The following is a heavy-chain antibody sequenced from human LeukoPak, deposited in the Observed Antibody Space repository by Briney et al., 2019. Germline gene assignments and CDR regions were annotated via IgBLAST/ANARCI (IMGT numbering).Heavy chain of an antibody. CDR3: ASAGHCANGVCRNWFGP. CDR1: GASMSSDGYY. Sequence: PSQTLSLTCNVSGASMSSDGYYWNWIRQPGGKGLEWIGRIYSGGSTNYNPSLKSRVTLSVDTSKNRLSLKLSYVTAADTAVYYCASAGHCANGVCRNWFGPWGQGILVTVSS. D-gene: IGHD2-8*01. J-gene: IGHJ5*02. CDR2: IYSGGST. V-gene: IGHV4-61*02.